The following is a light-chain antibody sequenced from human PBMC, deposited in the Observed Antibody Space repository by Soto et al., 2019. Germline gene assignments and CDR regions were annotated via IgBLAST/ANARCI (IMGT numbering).Light chain of an antibody. CDR2: DVS. Sequence: QSALTQPASVSGSPGQSITISCTGTSSDVGGYNYVSWYQQHPGKTPKLMIYDVSNRPSGVSNRVSGSKSGNTASRTISGLQAEDEDDYYCSSYTSSSTRGVVFGGRTKLTVL. V-gene: IGLV2-14*01. J-gene: IGLJ2*01. CDR3: SSYTSSSTRGVV. CDR1: SSDVGGYNY.